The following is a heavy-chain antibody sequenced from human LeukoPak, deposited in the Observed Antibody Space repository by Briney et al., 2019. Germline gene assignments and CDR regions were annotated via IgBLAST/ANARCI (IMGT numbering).Heavy chain of an antibody. D-gene: IGHD5-18*01. CDR3: ARTPRIQLWLKGYYYYMDV. CDR2: ISAYNGNT. V-gene: IGHV1-18*01. CDR1: GYTFTSYG. Sequence: ASVKVSCKASGYTFTSYGISWVRQAPGQGLEWMGWISAYNGNTNYAQKLQGRVTMTTDTSTSTAYMELRSLRSDDTAVYYCARTPRIQLWLKGYYYYMDVWGKGTTVTVSS. J-gene: IGHJ6*03.